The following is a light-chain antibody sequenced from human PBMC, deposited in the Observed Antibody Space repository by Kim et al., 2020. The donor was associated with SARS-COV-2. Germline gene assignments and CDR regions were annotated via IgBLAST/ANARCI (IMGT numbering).Light chain of an antibody. CDR1: QSIGSW. CDR3: QQYNSYHYT. J-gene: IGKJ2*01. CDR2: KAS. V-gene: IGKV1-5*03. Sequence: DIQMTQSPSTLSASVGDRVTITCRASQSIGSWLAWYQQKPGKAHKLLIYKASSLESGVPSRFSGSGSGTEFTLTISSLQPDDFATYYCQQYNSYHYTFGQGTKLEI.